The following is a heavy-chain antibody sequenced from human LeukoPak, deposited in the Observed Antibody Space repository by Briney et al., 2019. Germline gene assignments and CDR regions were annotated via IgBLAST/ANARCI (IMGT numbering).Heavy chain of an antibody. V-gene: IGHV1-8*01. Sequence: ASVKVSCKASGYTFTSYDINWVRQATGQGLEWMGWMNPNSGNTGYAQKFQGRVTMTRNTSISTAYMELSSLRSEDTAVYYCATGVLRYFDWLSKGGAFDIWGQGTMVTVSS. CDR2: MNPNSGNT. CDR3: ATGVLRYFDWLSKGGAFDI. J-gene: IGHJ3*02. CDR1: GYTFTSYD. D-gene: IGHD3-9*01.